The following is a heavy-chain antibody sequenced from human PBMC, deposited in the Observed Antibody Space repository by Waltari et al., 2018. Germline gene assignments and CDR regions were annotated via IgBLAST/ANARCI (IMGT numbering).Heavy chain of an antibody. CDR3: AREPSPDSSGYFYYYMDV. CDR2: INSDGSGT. D-gene: IGHD3-22*01. V-gene: IGHV3-74*01. Sequence: EVQLVESGGGLVQPGGSLSLSCAASGFPFRRYWMHWFRQAPGKGLVWVSRINSDGSGTIYADSVKGRFTISRDNAKNTLYLQLNSLRVEDTAVYYCAREPSPDSSGYFYYYMDVWGKGTTVTVSS. CDR1: GFPFRRYW. J-gene: IGHJ6*03.